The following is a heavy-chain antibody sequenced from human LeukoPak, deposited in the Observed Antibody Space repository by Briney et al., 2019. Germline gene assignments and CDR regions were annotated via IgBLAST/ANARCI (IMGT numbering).Heavy chain of an antibody. J-gene: IGHJ1*01. D-gene: IGHD2-2*01. CDR3: AKDAGYCSSTSCYGYFQH. Sequence: GRSLRLSCAASGFTSSSYGMHWVRQAPGKGLEWVAVIWYDGSNKYYADSVKGRFTISRDNSKNTLYLQMNSLRAEDTAVYYCAKDAGYCSSTSCYGYFQHWGQGTLVTVSS. CDR1: GFTSSSYG. CDR2: IWYDGSNK. V-gene: IGHV3-33*06.